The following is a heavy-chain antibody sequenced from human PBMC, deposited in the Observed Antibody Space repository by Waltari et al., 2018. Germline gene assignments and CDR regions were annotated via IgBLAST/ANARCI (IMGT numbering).Heavy chain of an antibody. J-gene: IGHJ6*02. V-gene: IGHV4-38-2*01. CDR3: ARRTWELSSGMDV. CDR1: GYSISSGYY. CDR2: IYHSGST. Sequence: QVQLQESGPGLVKPSETLSLTCAVSGYSISSGYYWGWIRQPPGKGLEWIGSIYHSGSTYYNPSLKSRVTISVDTSKKQFSLKLSSVTAADTAVYYCARRTWELSSGMDVWGQGTTVTVSS. D-gene: IGHD1-26*01.